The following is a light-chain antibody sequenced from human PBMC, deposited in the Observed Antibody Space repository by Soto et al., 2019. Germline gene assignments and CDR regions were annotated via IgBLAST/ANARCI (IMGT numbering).Light chain of an antibody. CDR1: QSLNDW. Sequence: DIQMTQSPSTLSASVGDRVTITCRASQSLNDWLAWYQQKPGKAPRLLIYKVSNLESGVPSRFSGSGSGTEFTLTISGLPPDDFATYYCQQYMSYYSWTFGQGTKVEIK. CDR2: KVS. J-gene: IGKJ1*01. V-gene: IGKV1-5*03. CDR3: QQYMSYYSWT.